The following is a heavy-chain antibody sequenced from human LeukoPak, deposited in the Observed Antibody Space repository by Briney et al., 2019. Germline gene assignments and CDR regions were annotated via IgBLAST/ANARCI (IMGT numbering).Heavy chain of an antibody. D-gene: IGHD3-10*01. Sequence: GGSLRLSCAASGFTFSSYGMHWVRQAPGKGLEGVAVIWYDGSNKYYADSVKGGFTISRDNSKNTLYLQMNSLRAEDTAVYYCAKHAYGSGKQAIDYWGQGTLVTVSS. CDR1: GFTFSSYG. CDR3: AKHAYGSGKQAIDY. J-gene: IGHJ4*02. V-gene: IGHV3-33*06. CDR2: IWYDGSNK.